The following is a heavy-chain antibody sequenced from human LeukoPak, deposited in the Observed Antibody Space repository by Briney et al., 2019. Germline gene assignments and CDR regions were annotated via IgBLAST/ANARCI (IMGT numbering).Heavy chain of an antibody. Sequence: GGSLRLSCAASGFTLSIYWMSWVRQAPGKGLEWVANIKQDGSEKYYVDSVKGRFTISRDNTKNTLYLQMNSLRTEDTAVYYCAKDMGYTFGHAFDYWGQGTLVTVSS. CDR2: IKQDGSEK. V-gene: IGHV3-7*01. J-gene: IGHJ4*02. D-gene: IGHD5-18*01. CDR3: AKDMGYTFGHAFDY. CDR1: GFTLSIYW.